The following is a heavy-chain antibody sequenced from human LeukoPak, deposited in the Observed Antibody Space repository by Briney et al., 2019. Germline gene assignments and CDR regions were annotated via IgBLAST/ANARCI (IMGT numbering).Heavy chain of an antibody. D-gene: IGHD5-12*01. V-gene: IGHV4-30-4*01. CDR1: GGSISSGDYY. J-gene: IGHJ4*02. CDR2: INHSGST. CDR3: ARRDGYNSTFDY. Sequence: SETLSLTCTVSGGSISSGDYYWSWIRQPPGKGLEWIGEINHSGSTNYNPSLKSRVIISVDTSKNQFSLKLSSVTAADTAVYYCARRDGYNSTFDYWGQGTLVTVSS.